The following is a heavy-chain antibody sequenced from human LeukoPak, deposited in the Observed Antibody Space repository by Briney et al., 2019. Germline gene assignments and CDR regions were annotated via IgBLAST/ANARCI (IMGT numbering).Heavy chain of an antibody. CDR3: ARDYGSGSYYKGHYFDY. Sequence: SETLSLTCTVSGGSISSYYWSWIRQPPGKGLEWIGYIYYSGSTNYNPSLKSRVTISVDTSKNQFSLKLSSVTAADTAVYYCARDYGSGSYYKGHYFDYWGQGTLVTVSS. J-gene: IGHJ4*02. D-gene: IGHD3-10*01. CDR1: GGSISSYY. V-gene: IGHV4-59*01. CDR2: IYYSGST.